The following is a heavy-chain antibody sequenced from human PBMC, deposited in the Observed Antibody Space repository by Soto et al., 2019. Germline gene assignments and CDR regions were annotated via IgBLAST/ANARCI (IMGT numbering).Heavy chain of an antibody. CDR3: TRGYSGIDIYAFDI. CDR2: SGNRANSDTT. J-gene: IGHJ3*02. Sequence: VQLVESGGGLVQPGGSLRLSCAASGSTFSDHYMDWVRQAPGKGLEWVGRSGNRANSDTTEYGSSVKGRFTISRDDSKNSMYLQMNSLKTEDTAVYYCTRGYSGIDIYAFDIWGQVTLVTVSA. D-gene: IGHD1-26*01. CDR1: GSTFSDHY. V-gene: IGHV3-72*01.